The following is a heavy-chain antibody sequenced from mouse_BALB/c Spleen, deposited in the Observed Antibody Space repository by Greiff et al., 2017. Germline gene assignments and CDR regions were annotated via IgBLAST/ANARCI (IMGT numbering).Heavy chain of an antibody. V-gene: IGHV5-6-4*01. CDR1: GFTFSSYT. CDR2: ISSGGSYT. D-gene: IGHD1-2*01. Sequence: EVKLVESGGGLVKPGGSLKLSCAASGFTFSSYTMSWVRQTPEKRLEWVATISSGGSYTYYPDSVKGRFTISRDNAKNTLYLQMSSLKSEDTAMYYCTRDDYGPAYWGQGTLVTVSA. J-gene: IGHJ3*01. CDR3: TRDDYGPAY.